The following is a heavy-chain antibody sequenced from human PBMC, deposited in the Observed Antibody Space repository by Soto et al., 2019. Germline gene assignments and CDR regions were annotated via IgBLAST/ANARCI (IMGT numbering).Heavy chain of an antibody. CDR1: GFSLTATAVG. J-gene: IGHJ5*02. D-gene: IGHD3-10*01. Sequence: QITLNESGPTLVTPTQTLTLTCTFSGFSLTATAVGVGWFRQSPGKALEWLAIIYWDDDRHYRPSLESRLTITKNTSKNQVVLTLTNVEPSDTATYYCAHRGASSSGSYLSWLDPWGQGILVTVSS. CDR3: AHRGASSSGSYLSWLDP. V-gene: IGHV2-5*02. CDR2: IYWDDDR.